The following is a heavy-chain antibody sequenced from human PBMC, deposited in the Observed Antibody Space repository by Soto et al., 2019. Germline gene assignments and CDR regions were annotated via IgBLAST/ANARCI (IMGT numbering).Heavy chain of an antibody. D-gene: IGHD3-22*01. J-gene: IGHJ4*02. CDR2: IIPGFGSP. CDR3: ATRRAHYDESSGQYFFDS. Sequence: QVHLVQSGAEVKKPGSSVKVSCKASGGTFTNFGFNWVRQAPGQGLDWMGGIIPGFGSPNYAQKFQDRVTITADESTSTAYMEVSRLRSADTAVYYCATRRAHYDESSGQYFFDSWGQGTLVTVSS. CDR1: GGTFTNFG. V-gene: IGHV1-69*01.